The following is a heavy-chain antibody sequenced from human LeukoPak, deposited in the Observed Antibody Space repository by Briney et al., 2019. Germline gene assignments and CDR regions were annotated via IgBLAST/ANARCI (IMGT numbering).Heavy chain of an antibody. CDR1: GGSISSGGYY. Sequence: SETLSLTCTVSGGSISSGGYYWSWIRQPPGKGLEWIGYIYHSGSTYYNPSLKSRVTISVDTSKNQFSLKLSSVTAADTAVYYCAGASGSYFGYFDYWGQGTLVTVSS. CDR2: IYHSGST. D-gene: IGHD1-26*01. J-gene: IGHJ4*02. CDR3: AGASGSYFGYFDY. V-gene: IGHV4-30-2*01.